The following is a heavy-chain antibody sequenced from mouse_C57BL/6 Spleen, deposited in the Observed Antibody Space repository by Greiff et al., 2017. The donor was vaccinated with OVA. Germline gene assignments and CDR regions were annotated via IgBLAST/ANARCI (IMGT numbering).Heavy chain of an antibody. CDR3: AKITTVVAGDAMDY. J-gene: IGHJ4*01. CDR1: GFSLTSYA. CDR2: IWTGGGT. Sequence: VKLMESGPGLVAPSQSLSITCTVSGFSLTSYAISWVRQPPGKGLEWLGVIWTGGGTNYNSALKSRLSISKDNSKSQVFLKMNSLQTDDTARYYWAKITTVVAGDAMDYWGQGTSVTVSS. V-gene: IGHV2-9-1*01. D-gene: IGHD1-1*01.